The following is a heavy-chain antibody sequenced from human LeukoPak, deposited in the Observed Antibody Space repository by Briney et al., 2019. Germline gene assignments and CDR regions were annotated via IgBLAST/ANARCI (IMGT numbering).Heavy chain of an antibody. CDR1: GYTLTELS. V-gene: IGHV1-24*01. CDR2: FDPEDGET. J-gene: IGHJ4*02. CDR3: ATDVHAAAGIWSFDY. D-gene: IGHD6-13*01. Sequence: ASVKVSCKVSGYTLTELSMHWVRQAPGKGLEWMGGFDPEDGETIYAQKFQGRVTMTEDTSTDTAYMELSNLRSEDTAVYYCATDVHAAAGIWSFDYWGQGTLVTVSS.